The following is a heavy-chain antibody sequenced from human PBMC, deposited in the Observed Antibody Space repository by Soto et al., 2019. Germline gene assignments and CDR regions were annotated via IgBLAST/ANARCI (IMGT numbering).Heavy chain of an antibody. CDR2: ISYDGSNK. CDR3: AKDSGRAAIDY. V-gene: IGHV3-30*18. Sequence: QVQLVESGGGVVQPGRSLRLSCAASGFTFSSYGMHWVRQAPGKGLEWVAVISYDGSNKYYADSVKGRFTISRDNSKNTLYLQMNSLRAEDTAVCYCAKDSGRAAIDYWGQGTLVTVSS. D-gene: IGHD2-15*01. J-gene: IGHJ4*02. CDR1: GFTFSSYG.